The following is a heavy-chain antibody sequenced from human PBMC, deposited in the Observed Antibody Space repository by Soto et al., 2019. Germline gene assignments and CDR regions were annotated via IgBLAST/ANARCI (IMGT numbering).Heavy chain of an antibody. Sequence: QVRLVESGGGVVQPGRSLRLSCAASGFIIPCCAIHWIRQSPGKGLELVAVIGADGTHKYYGDSVQGRFTISRDTSQNTVFLQMERLTAEDPALYYCARDVRVGEPDYFDDWGQGTRVSVSS. D-gene: IGHD1-26*01. V-gene: IGHV3-30*01. CDR2: IGADGTHK. CDR1: GFIIPCCA. J-gene: IGHJ4*02. CDR3: ARDVRVGEPDYFDD.